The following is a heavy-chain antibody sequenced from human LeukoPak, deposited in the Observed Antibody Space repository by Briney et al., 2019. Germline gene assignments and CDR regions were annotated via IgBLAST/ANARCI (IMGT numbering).Heavy chain of an antibody. J-gene: IGHJ4*02. Sequence: PGRSLRLSCAASGLTFSSYAMHWVRQAPGKGLEWVAVISYDGSNKYYADSVKGRFTISRDNSKNTLYLQMNSRRAEDTAVYYCASVRGPYYFDYWGQGTLVTVSS. D-gene: IGHD3-10*01. V-gene: IGHV3-30*04. CDR3: ASVRGPYYFDY. CDR1: GLTFSSYA. CDR2: ISYDGSNK.